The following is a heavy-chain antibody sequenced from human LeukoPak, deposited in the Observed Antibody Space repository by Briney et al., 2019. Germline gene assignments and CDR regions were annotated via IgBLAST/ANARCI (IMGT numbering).Heavy chain of an antibody. J-gene: IGHJ4*02. Sequence: PGGSLRLSCAASGFTFSSYVMSWVRQAPGKGLEWVSAISGSGGSTYYADSVKGRLTISRDNSKNTLYLQMNSLRAEDTAVYYCARDTWGARYSSGWYSDYWGQGTLVTVSS. CDR3: ARDTWGARYSSGWYSDY. CDR1: GFTFSSYV. V-gene: IGHV3-23*01. D-gene: IGHD6-19*01. CDR2: ISGSGGST.